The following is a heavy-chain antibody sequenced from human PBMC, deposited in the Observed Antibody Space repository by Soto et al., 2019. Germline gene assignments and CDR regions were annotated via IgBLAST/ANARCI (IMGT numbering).Heavy chain of an antibody. V-gene: IGHV1-18*01. D-gene: IGHD2-8*01. Sequence: QGQLVQSEAEVTKPGASVKVSCKASGYTFTRYGISWVRQAPGQGVEWMGWISGYNGDTTYAQKFQGRVTMTIDTSTSTAYMELRSLTSDDTAVYYCAKNGQPPYCYSGLDVWGQGTKVTVSS. CDR3: AKNGQPPYCYSGLDV. J-gene: IGHJ6*02. CDR1: GYTFTRYG. CDR2: ISGYNGDT.